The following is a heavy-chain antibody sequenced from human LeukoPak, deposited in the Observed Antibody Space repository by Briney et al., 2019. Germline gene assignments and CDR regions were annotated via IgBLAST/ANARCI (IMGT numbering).Heavy chain of an antibody. CDR3: ARSGTGYCTNGVCYPPGYYYYMDV. V-gene: IGHV1-69*05. CDR1: GGAFSSYA. CDR2: IIPIFGTA. D-gene: IGHD2-8*01. J-gene: IGHJ6*03. Sequence: SVKVSCKASGGAFSSYAISWVRQAPGQGLEWMGGIIPIFGTANYAQKFQGRVTITTDESTSTAYMELSSLRSEDTAVYYCARSGTGYCTNGVCYPPGYYYYMDVWGKGTTVTVSS.